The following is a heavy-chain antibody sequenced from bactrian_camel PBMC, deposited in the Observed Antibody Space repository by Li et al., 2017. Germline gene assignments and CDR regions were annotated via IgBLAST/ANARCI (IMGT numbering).Heavy chain of an antibody. CDR1: GFTFSNYA. J-gene: IGHJ6*01. CDR2: IKDDGTSA. V-gene: IGHV3S42*01. D-gene: IGHD2*01. CDR3: LKDGDSSGYMYALGY. Sequence: DVQLVESGGGLVQPGGSLRLSCTASGFTFSNYAMSWVRQATGKGLEWVAHIKDDGTSAWRADSVKGRFTASRDNTKNTLYLQLNSLKTEDTAIYYCLKDGDSSGYMYALGYWGQGTQVTVS.